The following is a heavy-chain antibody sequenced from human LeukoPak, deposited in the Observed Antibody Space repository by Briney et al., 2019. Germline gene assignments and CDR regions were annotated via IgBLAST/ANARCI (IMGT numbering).Heavy chain of an antibody. CDR3: IRGLGGGSDY. CDR2: INSDGSTT. CDR1: GFSFSGSW. Sequence: PGGSLRLSCAASGFSFSGSWMRWVRQAPAKGLVWVSRINSDGSTTTYADSVQGRFTISRDNAKNTLYLQMNSLRAEDTAVYYCIRGLGGGSDYWGLGTLVTVTS. D-gene: IGHD4-23*01. V-gene: IGHV3-74*03. J-gene: IGHJ4*02.